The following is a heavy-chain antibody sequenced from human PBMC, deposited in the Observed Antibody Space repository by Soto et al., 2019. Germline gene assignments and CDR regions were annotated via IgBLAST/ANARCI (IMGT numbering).Heavy chain of an antibody. CDR2: IFISGNT. D-gene: IGHD1-1*01. CDR1: SGSVSTYY. CDR3: ARSGGTYNFDS. V-gene: IGHV4-4*07. J-gene: IGHJ4*02. Sequence: SETLSLTCTVSSGSVSTYYWSWLRQPAGKGLEWIGRIFISGNTNYNPSLRSRVTMSVDTSKGQFSLNLTSVTAADTAVYFCARSGGTYNFDSWGQGILVSVSS.